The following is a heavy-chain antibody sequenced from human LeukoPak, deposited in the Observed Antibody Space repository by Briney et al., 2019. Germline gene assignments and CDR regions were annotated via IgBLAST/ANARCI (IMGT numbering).Heavy chain of an antibody. J-gene: IGHJ4*02. V-gene: IGHV1-18*01. CDR1: GYTFTNSG. Sequence: ASVKVSCKASGYTFTNSGISWVRQAPGQGLEWMGWISAYNGNTNYAQKLQGRVTMTRNTSISTAYMELSSLRSEDTAVYYCARGRGFGELWYSDYWGQGTLVTVSS. CDR3: ARGRGFGELWYSDY. CDR2: ISAYNGNT. D-gene: IGHD3-10*01.